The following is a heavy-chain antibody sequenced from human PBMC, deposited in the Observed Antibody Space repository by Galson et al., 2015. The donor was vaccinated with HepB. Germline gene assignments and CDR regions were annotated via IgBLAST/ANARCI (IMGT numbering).Heavy chain of an antibody. CDR3: ARDPGSYNWFDP. J-gene: IGHJ5*02. Sequence: SVTVSCKASGGTFSSYAISWVRQAPGQGLEWMGGIIPIFGTANYAQKFQGRVTITADESTSTAYMELSSLRSEDTAVYYCARDPGSYNWFDPWGQGTLVTVSS. D-gene: IGHD6-13*01. V-gene: IGHV1-69*13. CDR1: GGTFSSYA. CDR2: IIPIFGTA.